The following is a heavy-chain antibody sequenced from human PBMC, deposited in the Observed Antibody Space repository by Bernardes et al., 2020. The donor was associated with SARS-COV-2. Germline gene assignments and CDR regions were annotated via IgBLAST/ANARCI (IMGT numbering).Heavy chain of an antibody. D-gene: IGHD2-21*02. CDR2: ISATGGGRT. V-gene: IGHV3-23*01. CDR3: AKALHTCGGDCPDWFDP. Sequence: GGSLRLSCVASGFTFSNYAMTWVRQAPGRGLQWVSTISATGGGRTSYADSIRGRFTVSRDNSKHTLYLQMNSLRAEDTALYYCAKALHTCGGDCPDWFDPWGQGTLVTVSS. CDR1: GFTFSNYA. J-gene: IGHJ5*02.